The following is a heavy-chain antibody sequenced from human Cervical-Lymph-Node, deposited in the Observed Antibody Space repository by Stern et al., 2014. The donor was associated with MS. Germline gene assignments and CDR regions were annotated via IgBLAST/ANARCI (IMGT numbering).Heavy chain of an antibody. J-gene: IGHJ3*02. CDR1: GGSVSSGSYY. CDR3: ARDAGRDGYTEQAFDI. V-gene: IGHV4-61*01. D-gene: IGHD5-24*01. Sequence: QLQLQESGPGLVKPSETLSLTCTVPGGSVSSGSYYWSWIRQPPGKGLEWIGYIYYSGSTNYNPSLKSRVTISVDTSKNQFSLKLSSVTAADTAVYYCARDAGRDGYTEQAFDIWGQGTMVTVSS. CDR2: IYYSGST.